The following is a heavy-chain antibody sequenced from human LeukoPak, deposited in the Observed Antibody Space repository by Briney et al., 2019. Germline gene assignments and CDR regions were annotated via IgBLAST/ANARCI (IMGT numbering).Heavy chain of an antibody. D-gene: IGHD6-19*01. CDR2: INPNSGGT. V-gene: IGHV1-2*02. CDR1: GYTFTGYY. CDR3: ARDRYPGYSSGWWDY. Sequence: ASVKVSCKASGYTFTGYYMHWVRQAPGQGLEWMGWINPNSGGTNYAQKFQGRVTMTRDTSISTAYMELSRLRSEDTAVYYCARDRYPGYSSGWWDYWGQGTLVTVSS. J-gene: IGHJ4*02.